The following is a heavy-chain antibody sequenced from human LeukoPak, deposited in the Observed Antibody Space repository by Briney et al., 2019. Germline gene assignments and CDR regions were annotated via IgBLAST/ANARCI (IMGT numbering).Heavy chain of an antibody. J-gene: IGHJ4*02. V-gene: IGHV3-53*01. D-gene: IGHD3-10*01. Sequence: GGSLRLSCAASGFTFSSYSMNWVRQAPGKGLEWVSVIFNGGSTHYADSVKGRFTISRDNSKNTLYLQMNSLRAEDTAVYYCARAGLLWFGVDYWGRGTLVTVSS. CDR3: ARAGLLWFGVDY. CDR1: GFTFSSYS. CDR2: IFNGGST.